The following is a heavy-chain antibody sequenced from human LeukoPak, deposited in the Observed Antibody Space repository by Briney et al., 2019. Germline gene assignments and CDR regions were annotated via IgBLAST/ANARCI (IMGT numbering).Heavy chain of an antibody. CDR1: GFTFSSSA. CDR3: GKYSASGSRYFDY. V-gene: IGHV3-23*01. Sequence: QPGGSLRLSCAASGFTFSSSAMTWVRQAPGKGLEWVAVIDSGGGGIYYADSVKGRFIISRDNSKNTLYLQMDSLRAEDTAVFYCGKYSASGSRYFDYWGQGTLVTVSS. CDR2: IDSGGGGI. D-gene: IGHD1-26*01. J-gene: IGHJ4*02.